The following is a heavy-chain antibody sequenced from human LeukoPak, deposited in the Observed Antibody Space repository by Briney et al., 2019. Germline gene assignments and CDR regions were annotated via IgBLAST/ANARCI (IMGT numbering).Heavy chain of an antibody. J-gene: IGHJ4*02. Sequence: GGSLRLSCVASGFTFSNYAMGWVRQAPGKGLECVSGISANGGSAYYADSVKGRFTISRDNSKSTLYLQMNRLRAEDAAVYYCAKGRGSSVDSPLDYWGQGTLVTVSS. D-gene: IGHD2-15*01. CDR2: ISANGGSA. CDR3: AKGRGSSVDSPLDY. V-gene: IGHV3-23*01. CDR1: GFTFSNYA.